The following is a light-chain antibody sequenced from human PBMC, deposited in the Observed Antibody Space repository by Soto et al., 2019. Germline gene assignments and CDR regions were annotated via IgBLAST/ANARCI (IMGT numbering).Light chain of an antibody. CDR2: AAS. CDR1: QSISSY. V-gene: IGKV1-39*01. J-gene: IGKJ3*01. Sequence: DVQMTQSPSSLSASVGDRVTITCRASQSISSYLNWYQQKPGKAPKLLIYAASSLQSGVPSRFSGSGSGTDFTLPISSLQPEDFATYYCQQSYGTPRSTFGPGTKVDIK. CDR3: QQSYGTPRST.